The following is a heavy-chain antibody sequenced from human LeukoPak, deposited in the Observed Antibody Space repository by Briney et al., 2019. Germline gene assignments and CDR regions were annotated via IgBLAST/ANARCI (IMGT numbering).Heavy chain of an antibody. CDR3: ARGISSWYGGNTNWFDP. Sequence: GGSLRLSCAASGFTFSSYAMSWVRQAPGKGLEWVSAISGSGGSTYYADSVKGRFTISRDNSKNTLYLQMNSLRAEDTAVYYCARGISSWYGGNTNWFDPWGQGTLVTVSS. CDR1: GFTFSSYA. V-gene: IGHV3-23*01. J-gene: IGHJ5*02. D-gene: IGHD6-13*01. CDR2: ISGSGGST.